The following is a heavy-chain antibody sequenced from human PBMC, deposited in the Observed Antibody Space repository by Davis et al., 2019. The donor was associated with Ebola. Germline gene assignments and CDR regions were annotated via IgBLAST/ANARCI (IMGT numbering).Heavy chain of an antibody. J-gene: IGHJ4*02. V-gene: IGHV3-23*01. D-gene: IGHD2-21*01. CDR3: AKTESYCGGDCWGYYFDY. CDR2: ISGSGGST. CDR1: GFTFSSYA. Sequence: PGGSLRLSCAASGFTFSSYAMSWVRQAPGKGLEWVSAISGSGGSTYYADSVKGRFTISRDNSKNTLYLQMNSLRAEDTAVYYCAKTESYCGGDCWGYYFDYWGQGTLVTVSS.